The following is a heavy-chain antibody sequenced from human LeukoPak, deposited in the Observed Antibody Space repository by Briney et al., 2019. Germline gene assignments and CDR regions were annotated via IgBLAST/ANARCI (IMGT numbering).Heavy chain of an antibody. CDR3: ARGDNWFDP. CDR2: IYHSGST. CDR1: GYSISSGYY. V-gene: IGHV4-38-2*02. D-gene: IGHD1-26*01. Sequence: SETLSLTCTVSGYSISSGYYWGWIRQPPGKGLEWIGSIYHSGSTYYNPSLKSRVTISVDTSKNQFSLKLSSVTAADTAVYYCARGDNWFDPWGQGTLVTVSS. J-gene: IGHJ5*02.